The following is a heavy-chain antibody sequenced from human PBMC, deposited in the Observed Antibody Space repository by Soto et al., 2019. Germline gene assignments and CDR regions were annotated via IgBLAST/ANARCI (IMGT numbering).Heavy chain of an antibody. V-gene: IGHV4-59*01. D-gene: IGHD3-10*01. CDR3: TRGSLWFGETTLDY. Sequence: PSETLSLTCTVSGCSINVYYWSWIRQPPGKGLEWVGYIYNSGSTNYNPSLKSRVTISVDTSKNQFSLKLSSVTSADTAVYYCTRGSLWFGETTLDYWGQGTLVTVSS. CDR1: GCSINVYY. J-gene: IGHJ4*02. CDR2: IYNSGST.